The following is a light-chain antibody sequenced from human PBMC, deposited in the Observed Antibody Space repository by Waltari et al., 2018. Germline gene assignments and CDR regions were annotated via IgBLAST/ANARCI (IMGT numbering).Light chain of an antibody. J-gene: IGKJ1*01. Sequence: DIVMTQSPLSLPVTPGEPASISCRSSQSLLHRTGYNYLDLYLQKPGQSPQILIYLGSNRASGVPDRFSGSGSGTDFTLEISTVEAEDVGVYYCMQGLYTPRTFGQGTKVEIK. CDR3: MQGLYTPRT. V-gene: IGKV2-28*01. CDR1: QSLLHRTGYNY. CDR2: LGS.